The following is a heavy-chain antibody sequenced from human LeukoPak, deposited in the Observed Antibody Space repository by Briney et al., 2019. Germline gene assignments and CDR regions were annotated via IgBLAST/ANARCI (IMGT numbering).Heavy chain of an antibody. CDR3: ARGRGSSWYYFDY. CDR1: GFNITSNY. Sequence: GGSLRLSCAASGFNITSNYMNWVRQAPGKGLEWVAIIYSGGFTYYRDSVKGRFTIYRGNSKNTVYLQMNSLRVEDTAVYYCARGRGSSWYYFDYWGQGTLVTVSS. D-gene: IGHD6-13*01. J-gene: IGHJ4*02. V-gene: IGHV3-66*01. CDR2: IYSGGFT.